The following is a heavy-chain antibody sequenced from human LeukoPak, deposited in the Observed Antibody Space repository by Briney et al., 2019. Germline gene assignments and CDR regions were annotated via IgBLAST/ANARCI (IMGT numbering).Heavy chain of an antibody. CDR3: ASVGSSGWYKGWFDP. V-gene: IGHV4-4*02. D-gene: IGHD6-19*01. Sequence: SETLSLTCAVSGGSISSSNWWSWVRQPPGKGLEWIGEIYHSGSTNYNPSLKSRVTISVDKSKNQFSLKLSSVTAADTAVYYCASVGSSGWYKGWFDPWGQGTLVTVSS. J-gene: IGHJ5*02. CDR1: GGSISSSNW. CDR2: IYHSGST.